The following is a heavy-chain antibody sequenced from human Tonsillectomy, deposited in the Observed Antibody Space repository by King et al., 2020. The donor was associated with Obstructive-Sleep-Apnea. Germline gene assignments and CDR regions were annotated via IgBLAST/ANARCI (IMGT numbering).Heavy chain of an antibody. Sequence: QLVQSGPEAKKPGESLKISCKASGYKFTTYWIGWVRQRPGKGLEWMGIIYPGDSDTRYGPSFQGHVTITADKSISTAFLQWSSLTASDSAMDYCAGHPALGTNLVPFDNWGQGTLVTVSS. CDR3: AGHPALGTNLVPFDN. D-gene: IGHD1-14*01. V-gene: IGHV5-51*01. CDR1: GYKFTTYW. J-gene: IGHJ4*02. CDR2: IYPGDSDT.